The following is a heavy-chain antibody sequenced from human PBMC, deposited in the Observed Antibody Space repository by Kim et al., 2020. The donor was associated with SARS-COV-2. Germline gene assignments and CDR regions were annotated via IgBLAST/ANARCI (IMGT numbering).Heavy chain of an antibody. J-gene: IGHJ6*01. D-gene: IGHD6-19*01. CDR3: ARGRKQWLTSYCYYGMDV. V-gene: IGHV3-20*04. CDR1: GFTFGDYG. CDR2: INWNGGST. Sequence: GGSLRLSCAASGFTFGDYGMSWVRQAPGKGLEWVSGINWNGGSTGYADSVKGRFTISRDNAKNSLYLQMNSLRAEDTALYYCARGRKQWLTSYCYYGMDVWGDGATVSLSS.